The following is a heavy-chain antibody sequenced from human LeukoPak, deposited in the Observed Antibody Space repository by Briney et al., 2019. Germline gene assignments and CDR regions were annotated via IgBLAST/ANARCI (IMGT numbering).Heavy chain of an antibody. V-gene: IGHV4-30-4*01. CDR2: IDYSGST. Sequence: SSETLSLTCTVSGGSIRSGDYFWTWIRQPPGKGLEWIGYIDYSGSTYYNPSLKSRLTISLDTSKNQFSLKLTSVTAADTAVYSCARSYPPGSGSYVDYGGQGTLVTVSS. CDR3: ARSYPPGSGSYVDY. D-gene: IGHD3-10*01. J-gene: IGHJ4*02. CDR1: GGSIRSGDYF.